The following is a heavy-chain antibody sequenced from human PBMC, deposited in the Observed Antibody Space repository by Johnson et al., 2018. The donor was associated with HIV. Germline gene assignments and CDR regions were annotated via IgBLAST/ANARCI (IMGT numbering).Heavy chain of an antibody. CDR3: ARGSAFDI. D-gene: IGHD6-6*01. CDR2: ISYDGSNK. Sequence: QVQLVESGGGLVRPGGSLRLSCEASGFTVSRNYMTWVRQAPGKGLEWVAVISYDGSNKYYADSVKGRFTISRDNSKNTLYLQMNSLRAEDTAVYYCARGSAFDIWGQGTMVTVSS. J-gene: IGHJ3*02. CDR1: GFTVSRNY. V-gene: IGHV3-30*03.